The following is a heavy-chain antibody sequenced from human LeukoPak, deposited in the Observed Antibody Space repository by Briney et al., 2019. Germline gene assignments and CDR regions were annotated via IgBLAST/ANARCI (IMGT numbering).Heavy chain of an antibody. D-gene: IGHD3-9*01. V-gene: IGHV4-34*01. CDR1: GGSFSGYY. CDR3: ARRTFFIVRYFDFRATNWFDP. Sequence: PSETLSLTCAVYGGSFSGYYWSWIRQPPGKGLEWIGEINHSGSTNYNPSLKSRVTISVDTSKNQFSLKLRSVTAAHTAVYYCARRTFFIVRYFDFRATNWFDPWGQGTLVTVSS. J-gene: IGHJ5*02. CDR2: INHSGST.